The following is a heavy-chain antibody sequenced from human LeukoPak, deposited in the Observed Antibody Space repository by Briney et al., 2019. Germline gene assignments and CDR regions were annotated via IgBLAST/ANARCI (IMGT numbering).Heavy chain of an antibody. V-gene: IGHV1-2*02. CDR1: GYTFTGYY. CDR3: ARAAGIAAAGTRYNWFDP. Sequence: GASVKVSCKASGYTFTGYYMHWVRQAPGQGLEWMGWINPNSGGTNYAQKFQGRVTMTRDTSISTAYMELSRLRSDDTAVYYCARAAGIAAAGTRYNWFDPWGQGTLVTVSS. CDR2: INPNSGGT. D-gene: IGHD6-13*01. J-gene: IGHJ5*02.